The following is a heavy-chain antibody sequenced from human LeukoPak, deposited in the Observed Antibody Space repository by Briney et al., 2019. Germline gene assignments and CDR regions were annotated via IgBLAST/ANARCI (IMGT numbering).Heavy chain of an antibody. CDR3: ARLETGSLGYYFDY. J-gene: IGHJ4*02. CDR2: IYPVPSDT. Sequence: GASLQISCQGSGSIFTNYWIGWVGPLPGKGVEWMGIIYPVPSDTRYRPSFQAHVSISPVNSISPAYLQCGGLKASDTAMFYCARLETGSLGYYFDYWGQGTLVTVSS. D-gene: IGHD1-14*01. CDR1: GSIFTNYW. V-gene: IGHV5-51*01.